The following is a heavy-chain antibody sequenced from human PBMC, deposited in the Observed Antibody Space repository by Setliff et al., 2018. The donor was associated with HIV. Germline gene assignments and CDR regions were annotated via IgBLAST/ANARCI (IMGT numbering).Heavy chain of an antibody. CDR3: ARASDPSHRMPPTNYYYYMDV. CDR2: IHPGDSDT. Sequence: GESLKISCKGSGYTFTNFWIGWVRQVPGKGLELMGIIHPGDSDTRYSPSFQGQVTISADKSISTAYLQWNSLKASDTAIYYCARASDPSHRMPPTNYYYYMDVWGKGTTVTVSS. CDR1: GYTFTNFW. D-gene: IGHD2-2*01. V-gene: IGHV5-51*01. J-gene: IGHJ6*03.